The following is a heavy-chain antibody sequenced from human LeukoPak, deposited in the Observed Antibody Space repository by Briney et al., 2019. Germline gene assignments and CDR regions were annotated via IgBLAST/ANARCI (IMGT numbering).Heavy chain of an antibody. CDR2: IYPTDSDI. J-gene: IGHJ5*02. D-gene: IGHD2-15*01. Sequence: GESLKISCKGSGYSFTSYWIGWVRQMPGKGLEWMGIIYPTDSDIRYSPSFQGQVTISADKSISTAYLQWSSLKASDTAMYYCARQEYCSGGSCYTWFDPWGQGTLAIVSS. V-gene: IGHV5-51*01. CDR3: ARQEYCSGGSCYTWFDP. CDR1: GYSFTSYW.